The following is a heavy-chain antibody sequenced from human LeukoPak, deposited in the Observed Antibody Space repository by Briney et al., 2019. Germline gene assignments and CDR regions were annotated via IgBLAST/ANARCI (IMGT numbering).Heavy chain of an antibody. CDR1: GFTFSNYA. J-gene: IGHJ4*02. D-gene: IGHD3-22*01. V-gene: IGHV3-30-3*01. Sequence: GGSLRLSCAASGFTFSNYAMSWVRQAPGKGLEWVAVISYDGSNKHYADSVKGRFTISRDNSKNTLYLQMNSLRAEDTAVYYCASFDTDDSSGYYNFDYWGQGTLVTVSS. CDR3: ASFDTDDSSGYYNFDY. CDR2: ISYDGSNK.